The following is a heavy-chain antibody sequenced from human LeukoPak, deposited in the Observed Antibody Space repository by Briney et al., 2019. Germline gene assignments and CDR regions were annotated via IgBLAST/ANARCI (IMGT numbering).Heavy chain of an antibody. CDR2: IYHSGST. V-gene: IGHV4-30-2*02. CDR3: AREERDCSSTSCYNRSYFQH. Sequence: SQTLSLTCAVSGGSISSGGYSWSWIRQPPGKGLEWIGYIYHSGSTNYNPSLKSRVTISVDTSKNQFSLKLSSVTAADTAVYYCAREERDCSSTSCYNRSYFQHWGQGTLVTVSS. J-gene: IGHJ1*01. D-gene: IGHD2-2*02. CDR1: GGSISSGGYS.